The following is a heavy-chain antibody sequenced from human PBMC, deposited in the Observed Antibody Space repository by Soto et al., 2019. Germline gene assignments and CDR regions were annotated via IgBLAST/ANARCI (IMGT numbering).Heavy chain of an antibody. Sequence: SDTLYLTSTVSGGSISSYYWSWIRQPPGKGLEWIGYIYYSGSTNYNHSHKSRDTISVDTSKNHFSLKMSSVTAADSAVYYCARAPRGNYGYPSYFDYWGQGTLVTVS. CDR1: GGSISSYY. D-gene: IGHD3-10*01. J-gene: IGHJ4*02. V-gene: IGHV4-59*07. CDR2: IYYSGST. CDR3: ARAPRGNYGYPSYFDY.